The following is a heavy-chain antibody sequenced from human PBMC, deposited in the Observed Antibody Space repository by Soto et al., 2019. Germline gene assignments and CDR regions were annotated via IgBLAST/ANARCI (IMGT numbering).Heavy chain of an antibody. Sequence: QVQLVQSGPEVKKPGASVNVSCKASAYSYTSYGISWVRQAPGQGLEWMGWISAYNGQTNYAQKFRGRVTFTTDTSTSTAFMELRSLRSDDTAMYYCARDGRKQLLVEGLNAMDVWGQGTKVTV. V-gene: IGHV1-18*01. D-gene: IGHD3-10*01. CDR3: ARDGRKQLLVEGLNAMDV. J-gene: IGHJ6*02. CDR2: ISAYNGQT. CDR1: AYSYTSYG.